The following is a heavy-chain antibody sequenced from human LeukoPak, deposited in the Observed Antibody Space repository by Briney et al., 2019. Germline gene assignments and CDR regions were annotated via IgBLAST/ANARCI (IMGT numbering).Heavy chain of an antibody. D-gene: IGHD3-22*01. V-gene: IGHV3-9*01. CDR1: GFTFDDYA. J-gene: IGHJ3*02. Sequence: GGSLRLSCAASGFTFDDYAMPWVRQAPGKGLEWVSGISWNSGSIGYADSVKGRFTISRDNSKNTLYLQMNSLRAEDTAVYYCAKDVNYYDSSGYYPGAFDIWGQGTMVTVSS. CDR3: AKDVNYYDSSGYYPGAFDI. CDR2: ISWNSGSI.